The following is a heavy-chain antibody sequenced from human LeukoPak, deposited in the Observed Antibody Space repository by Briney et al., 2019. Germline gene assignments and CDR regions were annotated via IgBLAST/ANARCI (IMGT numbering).Heavy chain of an antibody. J-gene: IGHJ4*02. CDR1: GYTFDTYG. D-gene: IGHD1-14*01. CDR2: ISGSGYNT. V-gene: IGHV3-23*01. Sequence: GGSLRLSCAASGYTFDTYGMTWARQAPAKGLEWVSSISGSGYNTYYADSVKGRFTISRDNSKNTLYLQMDSLRAEDTAIYYCATSTTSFDYWGQGTLVTVSS. CDR3: ATSTTSFDY.